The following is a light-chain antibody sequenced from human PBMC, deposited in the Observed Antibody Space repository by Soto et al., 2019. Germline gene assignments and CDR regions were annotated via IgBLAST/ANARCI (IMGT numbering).Light chain of an antibody. CDR1: QSISTW. V-gene: IGKV1-5*03. CDR3: HHYNSFPYT. J-gene: IGKJ2*01. Sequence: DIQMTQSPSTLSASVGDRVTITCRASQSISTWLGWYQQRPGKAPSLLIYKAPTLETGVPSRFSGGASGTEFPLTISSLQPDDFATYYCHHYNSFPYTFGQGTTLEIK. CDR2: KAP.